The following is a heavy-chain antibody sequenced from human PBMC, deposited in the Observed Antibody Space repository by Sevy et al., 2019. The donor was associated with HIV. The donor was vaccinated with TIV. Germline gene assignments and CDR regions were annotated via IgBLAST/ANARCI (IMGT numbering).Heavy chain of an antibody. J-gene: IGHJ6*02. D-gene: IGHD2-15*01. Sequence: GESLKISCAASGFTFSSYGMHWVRQAPGKGLEWVAVISYDGSNKYYADSVKGRFTISRDNSKNTLYLQMNSLRAEDTAVYYCAKDLMVAATLFYYYYGMDVWGQGTTVTVSS. CDR1: GFTFSSYG. CDR3: AKDLMVAATLFYYYYGMDV. V-gene: IGHV3-30*18. CDR2: ISYDGSNK.